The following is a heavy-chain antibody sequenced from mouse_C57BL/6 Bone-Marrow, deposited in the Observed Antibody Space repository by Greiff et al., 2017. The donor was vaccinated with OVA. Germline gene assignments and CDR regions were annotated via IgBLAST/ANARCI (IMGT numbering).Heavy chain of an antibody. V-gene: IGHV10-3*01. CDR3: VRVEGDGYYECALDD. J-gene: IGHJ4*01. CDR1: GFTFNTYA. CDR2: IRSKSSNYAT. Sequence: EVQLVESGGGLVQPKGSLKLSCAASGFTFNTYAMHWVRQAPGKGLEWVARIRSKSSNYATYYAVSVKDRFTISRNESQSILYLQMNILKTTDTAMYDYVRVEGDGYYECALDDWGQGTSVTVSS. D-gene: IGHD2-3*01.